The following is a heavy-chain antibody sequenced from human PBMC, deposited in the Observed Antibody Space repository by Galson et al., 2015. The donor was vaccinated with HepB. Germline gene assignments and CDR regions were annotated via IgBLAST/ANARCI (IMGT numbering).Heavy chain of an antibody. V-gene: IGHV3-48*03. CDR2: ISSSGSTI. J-gene: IGHJ3*02. Sequence: SLRLSCAASGFTFSSYEMNWVRQAPGKGLEWVSYISSSGSTIYYADSVKGRFTISRDNAKNSLYLQMNSLRAEDTAVYYCARVSAMIVVVIHDAFDIWGQGTMVTVSS. CDR3: ARVSAMIVVVIHDAFDI. D-gene: IGHD3-22*01. CDR1: GFTFSSYE.